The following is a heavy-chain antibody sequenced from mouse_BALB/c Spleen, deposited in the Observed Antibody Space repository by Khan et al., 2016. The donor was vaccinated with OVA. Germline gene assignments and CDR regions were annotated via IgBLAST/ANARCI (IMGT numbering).Heavy chain of an antibody. Sequence: QIQLVQSGAELVRPGASVKLSCKTSGYIFTSYWIHWVKQRSGQGLEWIARIYPGTDNSYYNEKFKDKATLTADKSSSTAYMQLSSLKSEDSDVYFCAREGAWYHFDHWGQGTTLTVSS. D-gene: IGHD1-1*02. CDR1: GYIFTSYW. CDR2: IYPGTDNS. V-gene: IGHV1-76*01. CDR3: AREGAWYHFDH. J-gene: IGHJ2*01.